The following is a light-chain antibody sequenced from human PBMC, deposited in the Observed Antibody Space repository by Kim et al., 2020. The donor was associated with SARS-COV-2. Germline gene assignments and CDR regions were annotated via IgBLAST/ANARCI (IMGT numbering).Light chain of an antibody. CDR2: DES. Sequence: SASVGDPVTTPCQASKDSSNYLNGYPQKPGEAPKLLNNDESNLETGVPSRFSGSRSGTYFTFTISRLHPEDIATYYCQQYDNLPPAFGQETKLE. CDR3: QQYDNLPPA. V-gene: IGKV1-33*01. CDR1: KDSSNY. J-gene: IGKJ2*01.